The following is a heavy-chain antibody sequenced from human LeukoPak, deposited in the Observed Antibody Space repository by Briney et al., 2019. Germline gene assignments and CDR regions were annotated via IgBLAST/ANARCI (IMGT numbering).Heavy chain of an antibody. D-gene: IGHD2-15*01. CDR1: GFTFSSYW. CDR2: INQDGSEK. Sequence: GGSLRLSCAASGFTFSSYWMSWVRQAPGKGLEWVANINQDGSEKYYVDSVKGRFTISRDNAKNSLYLQMSSLRADDMALYYCASRSSVAASGPGWGQGTLVTVSS. V-gene: IGHV3-7*01. CDR3: ASRSSVAASGPG. J-gene: IGHJ4*02.